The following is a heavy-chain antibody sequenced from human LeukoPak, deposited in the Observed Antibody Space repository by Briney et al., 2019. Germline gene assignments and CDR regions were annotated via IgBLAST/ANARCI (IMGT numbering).Heavy chain of an antibody. CDR1: GFNFNNYW. CDR2: MRQDGGEI. Sequence: GGSLRLSCVVSGFNFNNYWMSWVRQAPGKGVEWVATMRQDGGEIYYVDSVRGRFTISRDNAKNSLYLQMNSLRAEDTAMYYCARIMDLLGVHFDFWGQGTLVTVSS. J-gene: IGHJ4*02. CDR3: ARIMDLLGVHFDF. V-gene: IGHV3-7*01. D-gene: IGHD2-8*01.